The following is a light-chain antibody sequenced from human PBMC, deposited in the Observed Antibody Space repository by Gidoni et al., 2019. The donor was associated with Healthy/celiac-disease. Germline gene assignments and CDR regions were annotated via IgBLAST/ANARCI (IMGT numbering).Light chain of an antibody. CDR1: SLRSYY. CDR2: GKN. V-gene: IGLV3-19*01. J-gene: IGLJ2*01. CDR3: NSRDSSGNHVV. Sequence: SSELTKDPAVSVALGQTVRITCQGDSLRSYYASWYQQKPGQAPVLVIYGKNNRPSGIPDRFSGSISGNTASLTITGAQAEDEADYYCNSRDSSGNHVVFGGGTKLTVL.